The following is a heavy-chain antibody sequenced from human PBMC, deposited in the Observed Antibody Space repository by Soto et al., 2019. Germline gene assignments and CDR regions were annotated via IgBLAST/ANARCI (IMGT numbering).Heavy chain of an antibody. CDR3: AKGLGYCSSTSCSYYYYYGMDV. CDR2: ISWNSGSI. V-gene: IGHV3-9*01. Sequence: DVQLVESGGGLVQPGRSLRLSCAASGFTFDDYAMHWVRQAPGKGLEWVSGISWNSGSIGYADSVKGRFTISRDNAKNSLYLQMNSLRAEDTALYYCAKGLGYCSSTSCSYYYYYGMDVWGQGTTVTDSS. J-gene: IGHJ6*02. CDR1: GFTFDDYA. D-gene: IGHD2-2*01.